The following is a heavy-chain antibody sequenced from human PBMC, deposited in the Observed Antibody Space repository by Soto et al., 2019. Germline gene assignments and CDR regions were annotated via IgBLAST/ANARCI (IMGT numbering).Heavy chain of an antibody. Sequence: EVQLLESGGGLVQPGGSLRLSCAASGFTFSSYVMSWVRQAPGKGLEWVSAISGSGGSTYYADSVKGRFTISRDNSKNTLYLQMISLRAEDTAVYYCATLQGTYYYGSGSYYLPYWGQGTLVTVSS. CDR1: GFTFSSYV. D-gene: IGHD3-10*01. CDR2: ISGSGGST. V-gene: IGHV3-23*01. CDR3: ATLQGTYYYGSGSYYLPY. J-gene: IGHJ4*02.